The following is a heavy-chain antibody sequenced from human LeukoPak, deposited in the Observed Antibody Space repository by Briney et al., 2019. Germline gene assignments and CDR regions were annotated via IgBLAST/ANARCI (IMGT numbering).Heavy chain of an antibody. V-gene: IGHV3-23*01. J-gene: IGHJ3*02. Sequence: GGSLRLSCAASGFTFSGYAMSWVRQAPGKGLEWVSAISIDGSHTYYADSVKGRFTISRDNSKNTLYLQMNSLRAGETAVYYCAKSYDTSGRRAFDIWGQGTMVTVSS. D-gene: IGHD3-22*01. CDR1: GFTFSGYA. CDR3: AKSYDTSGRRAFDI. CDR2: ISIDGSHT.